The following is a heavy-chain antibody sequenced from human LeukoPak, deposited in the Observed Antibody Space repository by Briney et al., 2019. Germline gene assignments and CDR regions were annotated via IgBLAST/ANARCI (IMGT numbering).Heavy chain of an antibody. J-gene: IGHJ4*02. CDR3: ARESAHDYGDYGSTYYFDY. Sequence: QPGGSLRLSCAASGFTFSSYWMSWVRQAPGKGLEWVANIKQDGSEKYYVDSVKGRFTISRDNAKNSLYLQMNSLRAEDTAVYYCARESAHDYGDYGSTYYFDYWGQGTLVTVSS. CDR2: IKQDGSEK. V-gene: IGHV3-7*01. D-gene: IGHD4-17*01. CDR1: GFTFSSYW.